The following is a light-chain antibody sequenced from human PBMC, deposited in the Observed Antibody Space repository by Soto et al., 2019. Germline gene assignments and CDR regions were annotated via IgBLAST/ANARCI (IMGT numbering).Light chain of an antibody. CDR3: QVWDTTSDHWM. V-gene: IGLV3-21*02. CDR2: DDS. J-gene: IGLJ3*02. Sequence: SYELTQPPSVSVAPRQTATITCGGNNIGSRSVHWYQQKSGQAPVLVVFDDSVRPSGIPERISGYNSGNTATLTISGVEAGGEADYYCQVWDTTSDHWMFGGGTKVTVL. CDR1: NIGSRS.